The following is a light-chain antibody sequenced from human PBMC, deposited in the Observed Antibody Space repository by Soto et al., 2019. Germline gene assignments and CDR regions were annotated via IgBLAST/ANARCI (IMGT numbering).Light chain of an antibody. Sequence: AIRMTQSPSSLSASTGARVPITCRASQGISSYLAWYQQKPGKAPKLLIYAASTLQSGVPSRFSGSGSGTDGTITISCLQSEDFETYDGQQYYSYPPTFGPGTKVDIK. V-gene: IGKV1-8*01. CDR3: QQYYSYPPT. CDR2: AAS. J-gene: IGKJ3*01. CDR1: QGISSY.